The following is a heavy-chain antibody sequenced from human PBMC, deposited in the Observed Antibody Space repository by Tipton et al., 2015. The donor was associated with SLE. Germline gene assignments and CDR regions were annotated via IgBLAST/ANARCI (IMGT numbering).Heavy chain of an antibody. CDR1: GGSISSSSYY. V-gene: IGHV4-39*07. Sequence: TLSLTCTVSGGSISSSSYYWGWIRQPPGKGLEWIGSIYYSGSTYYNPFLKSRVTISVDTSKNQFSLKLSSVTAADTAVYYCASPGPYYYDSSAFDAFDIWGQGTMVTVSS. CDR3: ASPGPYYYDSSAFDAFDI. J-gene: IGHJ3*02. D-gene: IGHD3-22*01. CDR2: IYYSGST.